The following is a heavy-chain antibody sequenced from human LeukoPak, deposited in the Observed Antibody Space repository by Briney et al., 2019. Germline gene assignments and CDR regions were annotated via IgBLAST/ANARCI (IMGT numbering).Heavy chain of an antibody. CDR1: GFTVSSNY. CDR2: IYSGGST. V-gene: IGHV3-66*01. D-gene: IGHD6-19*01. CDR3: ARDGSGATALDY. J-gene: IGHJ4*02. Sequence: PGGSLLLSCAASGFTVSSNYMSWVRRAPGKGLEGVSVIYSGGSTYYADSVKGRFTISRDNSKNTLYLQMNSLRAEDTAVYYCARDGSGATALDYWGQGTLVTVSS.